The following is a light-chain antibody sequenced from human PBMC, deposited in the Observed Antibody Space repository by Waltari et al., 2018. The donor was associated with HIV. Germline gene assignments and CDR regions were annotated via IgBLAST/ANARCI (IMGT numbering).Light chain of an antibody. CDR1: STNIGAHYD. CDR2: GNN. V-gene: IGLV1-40*01. CDR3: QSYDSSLSGSGV. Sequence: QSVLTQPPSVSGAPGQRVTISFTGSSTNIGAHYDVPWYQQLPGTAPKLLIYGNNNRPSGVPDRFSGSKSGTSASLAITGLQAEDEADYYCQSYDSSLSGSGVFGGGTKLTVL. J-gene: IGLJ3*02.